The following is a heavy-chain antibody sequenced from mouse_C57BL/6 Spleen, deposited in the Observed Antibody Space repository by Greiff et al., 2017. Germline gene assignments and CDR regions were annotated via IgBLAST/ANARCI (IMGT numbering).Heavy chain of an antibody. Sequence: EVMLVESGGGLVQPGGSLKLSCAASGFTFSSYAMSWVRQTPEKRLEWVATISDGGSYTYYSDNVKGRFTISRDNAKNNLYLQMSHLKSEDTAMYYCERELLHYYGSSYFDYWGQGTTLTVAS. CDR3: ERELLHYYGSSYFDY. CDR2: ISDGGSYT. J-gene: IGHJ2*01. V-gene: IGHV5-4*01. D-gene: IGHD1-1*01. CDR1: GFTFSSYA.